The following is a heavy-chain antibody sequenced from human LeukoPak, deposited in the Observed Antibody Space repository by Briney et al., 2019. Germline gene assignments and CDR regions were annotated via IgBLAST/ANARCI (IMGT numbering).Heavy chain of an antibody. D-gene: IGHD1-1*01. J-gene: IGHJ3*01. V-gene: IGHV3-23*01. Sequence: PGGCPTLSCAASGFTFNDFAMTWVRQAPGKGLEWVSTIADVGTYYADSVKGRFIISRDNSKNMLYLQLYSLRADDAAMYYCARNLEPFDVRGHGTMVTGSS. CDR2: IADVGT. CDR3: ARNLEPFDV. CDR1: GFTFNDFA.